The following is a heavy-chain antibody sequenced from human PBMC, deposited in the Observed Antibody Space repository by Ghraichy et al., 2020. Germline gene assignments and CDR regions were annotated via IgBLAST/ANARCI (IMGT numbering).Heavy chain of an antibody. Sequence: ASVKVSCKASGYTFTGYGITWVRQAPGQGLEWMGWINTYNGNTNYAQNFQGRVTMTTDTSTSTAYMELRSLISDDTAVYYCTRGGWGLMGVFDYWGQGTLVTVSS. CDR1: GYTFTGYG. V-gene: IGHV1-18*04. D-gene: IGHD2-8*01. J-gene: IGHJ4*02. CDR3: TRGGWGLMGVFDY. CDR2: INTYNGNT.